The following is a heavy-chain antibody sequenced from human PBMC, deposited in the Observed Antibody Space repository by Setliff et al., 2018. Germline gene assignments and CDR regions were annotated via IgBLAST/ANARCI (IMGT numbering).Heavy chain of an antibody. J-gene: IGHJ3*02. D-gene: IGHD6-19*01. CDR2: ISSSSSTI. V-gene: IGHV3-48*01. Sequence: GGSLRLSCAASGFTFSIYSMNWVRQAPGKGLEWVSSISSSSSTIYYADSVKGRFTISRDNAKNSLYLQMNSLRAEDTAVYYCARGGEWLVPHAFDIWGQGTMVTVSS. CDR3: ARGGEWLVPHAFDI. CDR1: GFTFSIYS.